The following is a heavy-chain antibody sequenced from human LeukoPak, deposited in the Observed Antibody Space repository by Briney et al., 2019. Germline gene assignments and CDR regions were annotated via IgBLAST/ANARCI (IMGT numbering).Heavy chain of an antibody. V-gene: IGHV3-30*03. J-gene: IGHJ4*02. CDR2: ISYDGSNK. Sequence: GGSLRLSCAASGFTFSSYGMHWVRQAPGKGLEWVAVISYDGSNKYYADSVKGRFTISRDNSKNTLYLQMNSLRAEDTAVYYCARVTGYSSYVFDYWGQGTLVTVSS. D-gene: IGHD6-13*01. CDR3: ARVTGYSSYVFDY. CDR1: GFTFSSYG.